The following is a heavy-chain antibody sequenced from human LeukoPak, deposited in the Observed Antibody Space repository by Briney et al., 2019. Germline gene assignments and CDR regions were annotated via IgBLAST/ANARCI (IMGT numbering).Heavy chain of an antibody. CDR1: GGSISSYY. V-gene: IGHV4-59*12. CDR2: IYYSGST. D-gene: IGHD1-1*01. CDR3: ARAPRSGAFDI. Sequence: SETLSLTCTVSGGSISSYYWTWIRQPPGKGLEWIGNIYYSGSTNYNPSLKSRVTISVDRSKNQFSLKLSSVTAADTAVYYCARAPRSGAFDIWGQGTMVTVSS. J-gene: IGHJ3*02.